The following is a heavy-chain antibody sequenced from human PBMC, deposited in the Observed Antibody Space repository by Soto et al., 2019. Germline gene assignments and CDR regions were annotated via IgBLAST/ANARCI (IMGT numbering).Heavy chain of an antibody. D-gene: IGHD5-12*01. CDR1: GYTFTSYG. J-gene: IGHJ5*02. CDR2: ISVYNGNT. Sequence: GASVKASCKASGYTFTSYGISWMRQAPGQGLEWMGWISVYNGNTDYAQKFQGRVTMTTDTSTSTAYMELRSLRSDDTAVYYCATSYDSGFDPWGQGTLVAVSS. V-gene: IGHV1-18*04. CDR3: ATSYDSGFDP.